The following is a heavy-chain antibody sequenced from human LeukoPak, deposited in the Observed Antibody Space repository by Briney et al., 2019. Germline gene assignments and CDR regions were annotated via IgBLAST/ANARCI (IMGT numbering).Heavy chain of an antibody. J-gene: IGHJ6*03. Sequence: PSETLSLTCTVSGASISSYYWSWIRQPPGKGLEWIGYIYYSGSTNYNPSLKSRVTISVDTSKNQFSLKLSSVTAADTAVYYCARVGYDILTGYPTLANYYYYYMDVWGKGTTVTVSS. CDR3: ARVGYDILTGYPTLANYYYYYMDV. CDR1: GASISSYY. V-gene: IGHV4-59*01. CDR2: IYYSGST. D-gene: IGHD3-9*01.